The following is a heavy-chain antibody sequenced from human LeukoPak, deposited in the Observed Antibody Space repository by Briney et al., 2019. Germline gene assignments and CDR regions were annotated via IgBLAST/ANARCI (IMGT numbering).Heavy chain of an antibody. V-gene: IGHV3-30*03. CDR3: ARGGSIVVVVAAIDY. Sequence: GRSLRLSCAASGFTFSSYGMHWVRQAPGKGLEWVAVISYDGSNKYYADSVKGRFTISRDNSKNTLYLQMNSLRAEDTAVYYCARGGSIVVVVAAIDYWGQGTLVTVSS. CDR2: ISYDGSNK. J-gene: IGHJ4*02. CDR1: GFTFSSYG. D-gene: IGHD2-15*01.